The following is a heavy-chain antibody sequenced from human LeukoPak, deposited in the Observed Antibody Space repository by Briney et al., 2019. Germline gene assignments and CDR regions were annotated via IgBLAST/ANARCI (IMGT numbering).Heavy chain of an antibody. Sequence: PGGSLRLSCAASGFTFSSYEMNWVRQAPGKGLEWVSYISSSGTTIYYADSAKGRFTISRDNAKNSLYLQMNSLRAEDTAVYYCARDPRVVPAASPGTPLRAGMDVWGQGTTVTVSS. V-gene: IGHV3-48*03. J-gene: IGHJ6*02. CDR2: ISSSGTTI. D-gene: IGHD2-2*01. CDR1: GFTFSSYE. CDR3: ARDPRVVPAASPGTPLRAGMDV.